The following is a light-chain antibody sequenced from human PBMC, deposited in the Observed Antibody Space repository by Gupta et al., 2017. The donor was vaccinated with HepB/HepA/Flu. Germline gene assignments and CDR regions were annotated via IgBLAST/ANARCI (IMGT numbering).Light chain of an antibody. CDR3: CSYAGSSTYV. CDR2: DVN. J-gene: IGLJ1*01. Sequence: QSALTQPRSVSGSPGQSVADSCTGSSSNVGGYNYVFWYQHHPGKAPKLIIDDVNKRPSGVPDRFSGSKSGNTASLTISGLQAEDESDYYCCSYAGSSTYVFGTGTTVTVL. CDR1: SSNVGGYNY. V-gene: IGLV2-11*01.